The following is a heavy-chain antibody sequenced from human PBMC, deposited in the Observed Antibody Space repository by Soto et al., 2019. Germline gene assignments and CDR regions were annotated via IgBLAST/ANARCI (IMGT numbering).Heavy chain of an antibody. CDR1: GGSVSSGDFY. CDR3: AIRTYGLGLYS. V-gene: IGHV4-61*08. D-gene: IGHD3-10*01. Sequence: SETLSLTCTVSGGSVSSGDFYWSWLRQPPGNRLELIGCISSRGKTDYTTSLKSRVRISVDTSKNQFSLRLTSVTAADTAVYYCAIRTYGLGLYSWGRGALVTVS. CDR2: ISSRGKT. J-gene: IGHJ4*02.